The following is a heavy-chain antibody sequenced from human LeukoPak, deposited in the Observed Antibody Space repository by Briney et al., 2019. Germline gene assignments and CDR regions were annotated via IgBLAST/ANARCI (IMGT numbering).Heavy chain of an antibody. D-gene: IGHD3-9*01. CDR1: GFTFSNYT. Sequence: GGPLRLSCAASGFTFSNYTMNWVRQAPGKGLEWVSYITNGGSTIHHADSVKGRFTISRDNAKKTLYLQMNSLRAEDTAVYYCARSIGLTGGGVDVWGQGTTVTVSS. J-gene: IGHJ6*02. CDR2: ITNGGSTI. CDR3: ARSIGLTGGGVDV. V-gene: IGHV3-11*01.